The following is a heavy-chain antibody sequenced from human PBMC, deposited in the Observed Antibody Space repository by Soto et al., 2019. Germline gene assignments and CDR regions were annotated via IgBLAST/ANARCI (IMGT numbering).Heavy chain of an antibody. D-gene: IGHD6-6*01. V-gene: IGHV3-30-3*01. Sequence: GGSLRLSCAASGFTFSSYAMHWVRQAPGKGLEWVAVISYDGSNKYYADSVKGRFTISRDNSKNTLYLQMNSLRAEDTAVYYCARSLAALPSYYYYYYGVDHCGQGTTVTV. CDR1: GFTFSSYA. J-gene: IGHJ6*02. CDR3: ARSLAALPSYYYYYYGVDH. CDR2: ISYDGSNK.